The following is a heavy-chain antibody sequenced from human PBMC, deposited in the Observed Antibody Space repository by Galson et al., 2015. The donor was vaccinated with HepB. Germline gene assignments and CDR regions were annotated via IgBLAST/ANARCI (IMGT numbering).Heavy chain of an antibody. CDR2: TIPVFGIE. J-gene: IGHJ4*02. CDR1: GGTFSSYN. Sequence: SVKVSCKASGGTFSSYNLIWVRQAPGQGLEWMGRTIPVFGIENYAQKFQGRVTITADKSTSAAYMELNSLRAEDTAVYYCARGGGDYDILRGYYGGYYFDCWGQATLLTVSS. CDR3: ARGGGDYDILRGYYGGYYFDC. D-gene: IGHD3-9*01. V-gene: IGHV1-69*02.